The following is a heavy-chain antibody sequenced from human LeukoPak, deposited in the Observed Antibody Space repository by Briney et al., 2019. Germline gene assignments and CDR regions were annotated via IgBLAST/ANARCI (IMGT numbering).Heavy chain of an antibody. Sequence: ASVKVSCKASGYTFTSYGISWVRQAPGQGLEWMGWISAYNGNTNYAQKLQGRVTMTTDTSTSTAYMELRSLRSDDTAVYYCARESLHRRGSGYDSKTLDYWGQGTLVTVSS. CDR3: ARESLHRRGSGYDSKTLDY. D-gene: IGHD5-12*01. J-gene: IGHJ4*02. CDR2: ISAYNGNT. V-gene: IGHV1-18*01. CDR1: GYTFTSYG.